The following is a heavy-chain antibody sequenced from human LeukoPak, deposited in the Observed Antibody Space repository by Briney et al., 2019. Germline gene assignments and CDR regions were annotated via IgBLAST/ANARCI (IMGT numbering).Heavy chain of an antibody. CDR1: GHSISSGYH. Sequence: SETPSLTCTVSGHSISSGYHWGWIRQPPGKGLEWIGNIYHSGSTYYNPSLKSRVTISVDTSKNQFSLKLSSVTAADTAVYYCARALDYYDSSAYYSYYYYMDVWGKGTTVTVSS. V-gene: IGHV4-38-2*02. D-gene: IGHD3-22*01. CDR3: ARALDYYDSSAYYSYYYYMDV. J-gene: IGHJ6*03. CDR2: IYHSGST.